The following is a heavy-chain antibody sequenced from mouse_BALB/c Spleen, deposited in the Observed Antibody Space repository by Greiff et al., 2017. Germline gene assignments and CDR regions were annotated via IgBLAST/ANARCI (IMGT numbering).Heavy chain of an antibody. CDR1: GFSLTGYG. D-gene: IGHD1-2*01. V-gene: IGHV2-6-7*01. Sequence: VHLVESGPGLVAPSQSLSITCTVSGFSLTGYGVNWVRQPPGKGLEWLGMIWGDGSTDYNSALKSRLSISKDNSKSQVFLKMNSLQTDDTARYYCARGGGFITTARDYFDYWGQGTTLTVSS. CDR3: ARGGGFITTARDYFDY. J-gene: IGHJ2*01. CDR2: IWGDGST.